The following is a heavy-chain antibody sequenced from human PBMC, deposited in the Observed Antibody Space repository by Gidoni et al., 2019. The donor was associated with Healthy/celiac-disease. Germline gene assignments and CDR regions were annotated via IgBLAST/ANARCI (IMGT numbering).Heavy chain of an antibody. CDR1: GYSFTSSW. Sequence: EVQLVQSGAEVKKPGESLKISCQGSGYSFTSSWIAWVRQMSGKGLEWMGIIYPGDSDTRYSPSFQGQVTISADKSISTAYLQWSSLRASDTAMYYCASRAAAGTCFDYWGQGTLITVSS. V-gene: IGHV5-51*01. J-gene: IGHJ4*02. D-gene: IGHD6-13*01. CDR3: ASRAAAGTCFDY. CDR2: IYPGDSDT.